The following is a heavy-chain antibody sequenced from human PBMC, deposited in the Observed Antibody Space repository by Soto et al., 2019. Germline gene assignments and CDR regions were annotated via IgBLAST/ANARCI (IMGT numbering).Heavy chain of an antibody. D-gene: IGHD6-13*01. CDR2: IYYSGST. J-gene: IGHJ6*02. CDR3: ARGGWLKQQLLTYYYYGMDV. V-gene: IGHV4-31*03. Sequence: QVQLQESGPGLVKPSQTLSLTCTVSGGSISSGGYYWSWIRQHPGKGLEWIGYIYYSGSTYYNPSRKSRVTISVDTSKNQFSLKLSSVTAADTAVYYCARGGWLKQQLLTYYYYGMDVWGQGTTVTVSS. CDR1: GGSISSGGYY.